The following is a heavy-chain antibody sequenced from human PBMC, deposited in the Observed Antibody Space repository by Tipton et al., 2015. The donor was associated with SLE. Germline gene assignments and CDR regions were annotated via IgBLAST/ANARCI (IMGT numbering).Heavy chain of an antibody. CDR1: GGSISSRSYY. J-gene: IGHJ3*02. Sequence: GLVKPSETLSLTCSVSGGSISSRSYYWGWIRQPPGKGLEWIGSIYYGGSTYYNPSLKSRVTISVDTSKNQFSLKLSSVTAADTTVYYCARYTGVQDAFDIWGQGTMVTVSS. D-gene: IGHD3-10*01. CDR3: ARYTGVQDAFDI. V-gene: IGHV4-39*01. CDR2: IYYGGST.